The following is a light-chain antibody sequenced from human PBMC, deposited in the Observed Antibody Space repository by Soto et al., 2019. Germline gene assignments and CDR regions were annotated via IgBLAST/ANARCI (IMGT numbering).Light chain of an antibody. CDR1: QSVSNNY. J-gene: IGKJ5*01. V-gene: IGKV3D-20*02. Sequence: PGERATLSCRASQSVSNNYLAWYQQKPGQAPRLLIYGASSRATGIPDRFSGSGSGTDFTLTISRLEPEDFAVYYCQQRSNWPPITFGQRTLLE. CDR3: QQRSNWPPIT. CDR2: GAS.